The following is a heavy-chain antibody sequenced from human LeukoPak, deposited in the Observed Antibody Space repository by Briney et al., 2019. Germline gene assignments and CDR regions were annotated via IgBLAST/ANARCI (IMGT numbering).Heavy chain of an antibody. D-gene: IGHD6-13*01. CDR2: INPNSGGT. Sequence: ASVKVSCKASGYTFTGYYMHWVRQAPGQGLEGMGWINPNSGGTNYAQKFQGRVTMTRDTSISTAYMELSRLRSDDTAVYYCAREDSSWYLFDYWGQGTLVTVSS. CDR3: AREDSSWYLFDY. V-gene: IGHV1-2*02. J-gene: IGHJ4*02. CDR1: GYTFTGYY.